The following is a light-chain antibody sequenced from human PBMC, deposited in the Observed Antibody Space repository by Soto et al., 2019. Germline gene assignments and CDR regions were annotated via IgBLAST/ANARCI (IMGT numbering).Light chain of an antibody. Sequence: EIVLTQSPSTLSLSPGEGATLTCRASQSVSSYLAWYQQKPGQAPRLLIYDASNRATGIPARFSGSGSGTDFTLIISSLEPEDFAVYYCQQRSDWPVTFGLGTKVEV. CDR3: QQRSDWPVT. J-gene: IGKJ1*01. CDR2: DAS. V-gene: IGKV3-11*01. CDR1: QSVSSY.